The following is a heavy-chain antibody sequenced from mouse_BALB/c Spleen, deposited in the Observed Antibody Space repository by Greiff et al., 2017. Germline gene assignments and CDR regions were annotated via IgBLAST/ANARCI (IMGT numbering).Heavy chain of an antibody. J-gene: IGHJ3*01. Sequence: EVMLVESGGGLVKPGGSLKLSCAASGFPFSDYYMYWVRQTPEKRLEWVATISDGGSYTYYPDSVKGRFTISRDNAKNNLYLQMSSLKSEDTAMYYCARDMDYYGSSYRWFAYWGQGTLVTVSA. V-gene: IGHV5-4*02. CDR2: ISDGGSYT. CDR1: GFPFSDYY. CDR3: ARDMDYYGSSYRWFAY. D-gene: IGHD1-1*01.